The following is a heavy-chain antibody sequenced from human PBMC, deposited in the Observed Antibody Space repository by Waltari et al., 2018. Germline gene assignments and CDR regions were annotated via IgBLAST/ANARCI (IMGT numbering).Heavy chain of an antibody. CDR1: GFPFSSYG. D-gene: IGHD1-26*01. Sequence: QVQLVESGGGVVQPGRSLTPSCGAPGFPFSSYGFHRVRQAPGKGLEWVAAIWNDGSNFYADSVKGRFTISRDNSKKTVYLEMNSLRDGDTALYYCARYSGSYLDYWGQGTLVTVSS. CDR3: ARYSGSYLDY. V-gene: IGHV3-33*01. J-gene: IGHJ4*02. CDR2: IWNDGSN.